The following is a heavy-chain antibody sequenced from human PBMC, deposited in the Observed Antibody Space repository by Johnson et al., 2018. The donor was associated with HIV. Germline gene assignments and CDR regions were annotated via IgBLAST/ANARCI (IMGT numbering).Heavy chain of an antibody. V-gene: IGHV3-7*05. D-gene: IGHD6-6*01. CDR3: ARELRIAARGLAFDI. CDR2: IKQDGSEK. CDR1: GFTFSYYW. J-gene: IGHJ3*02. Sequence: VQLVESGGGVVQPGGSLRLSCAVSGFTFSYYWMSWVRQAPGKGLEWVANIKQDGSEKYYVDSVKGRFTISRDNAKKSLYLQMNSLRAEDTAVYYCARELRIAARGLAFDIWGRGTMVTVSS.